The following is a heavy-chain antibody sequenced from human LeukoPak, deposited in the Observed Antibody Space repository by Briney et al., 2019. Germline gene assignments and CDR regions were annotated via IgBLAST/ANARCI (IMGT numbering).Heavy chain of an antibody. V-gene: IGHV3-23*01. CDR2: ITGSGSTT. D-gene: IGHD2-2*03. CDR3: AMDGGY. J-gene: IGHJ4*02. Sequence: WGSLRLSCAASGFTFSAYAMTWVRQAPGKGLEWVSAITGSGSTTYYADSVKGRLTISRDNSKNTVYVQMNSLRAEDTAVYYCAMDGGYWGQGTLVTVSS. CDR1: GFTFSAYA.